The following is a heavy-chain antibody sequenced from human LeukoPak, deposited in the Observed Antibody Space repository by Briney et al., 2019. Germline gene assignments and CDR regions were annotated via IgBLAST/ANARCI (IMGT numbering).Heavy chain of an antibody. CDR3: ARVGDIVVVPAYSDY. CDR1: GFTFDDYG. Sequence: GGSLRLSCAASGFTFDDYGMSWVRQAPGKGLEWVSGINWNGGSTGYADSVKGRFTISRDNAKNSLYLQMNSLRAEDTALYYCARVGDIVVVPAYSDYWGQGTLVTVSS. V-gene: IGHV3-20*04. J-gene: IGHJ4*02. D-gene: IGHD2-2*01. CDR2: INWNGGST.